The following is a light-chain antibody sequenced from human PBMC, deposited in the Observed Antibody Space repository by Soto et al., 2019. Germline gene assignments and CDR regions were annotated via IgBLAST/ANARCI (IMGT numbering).Light chain of an antibody. CDR1: QTISNS. V-gene: IGKV3-11*01. J-gene: IGKJ4*01. CDR2: DVS. CDR3: QQRSSWPLT. Sequence: EIVLTESPDTLSLSPGERATLSCRASQTISNSLAWYQQKPGQAPRLLIYDVSNSATGIPARFSGSGSGTDFTLTISGLETEDFAVYFCQQRSSWPLTFGGGTKVEIK.